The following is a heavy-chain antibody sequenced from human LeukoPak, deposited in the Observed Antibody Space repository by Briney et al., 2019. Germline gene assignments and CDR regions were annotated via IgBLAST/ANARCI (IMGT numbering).Heavy chain of an antibody. D-gene: IGHD7-27*01. Sequence: SVKVSCKASGGAFSSFAINWVRQTPGQGLEWMGGIIPIFVTPSYAQKFQGRITITADESTSTAYMELSSLRSEDTAVYYCARGPPNWGYDYWGPGTLVTVSS. V-gene: IGHV1-69*13. CDR2: IIPIFVTP. CDR3: ARGPPNWGYDY. CDR1: GGAFSSFA. J-gene: IGHJ4*02.